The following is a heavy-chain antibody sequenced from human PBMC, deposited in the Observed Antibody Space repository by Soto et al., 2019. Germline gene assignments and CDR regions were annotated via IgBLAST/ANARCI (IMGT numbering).Heavy chain of an antibody. Sequence: GFDGSWLRQQQGKGLEWIGEINQSGDTNYNPSLKSRVTMSVDTSKNQFSLRLSSVTAADTAVCYCARPQRGSKNCFGTCGQGTLVTVYS. D-gene: IGHD3-10*01. CDR2: INQSGDT. V-gene: IGHV4-34*01. J-gene: IGHJ5*02. CDR1: GFD. CDR3: ARPQRGSKNCFGT.